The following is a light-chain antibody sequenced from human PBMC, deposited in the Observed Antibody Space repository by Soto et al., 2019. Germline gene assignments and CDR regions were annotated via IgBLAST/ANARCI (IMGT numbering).Light chain of an antibody. CDR2: GAS. V-gene: IGKV1-27*01. CDR3: QKYNTAPKT. J-gene: IGKJ1*01. Sequence: DIQMTQSPSSLSASVGDRVTITCRASQGISNYLAWYQQKPGKVPKLLIYGASTLQSGVPSRFSGSGSGTDFTLTISSLQPEDGATYYCQKYNTAPKTFGQGTKVQIQ. CDR1: QGISNY.